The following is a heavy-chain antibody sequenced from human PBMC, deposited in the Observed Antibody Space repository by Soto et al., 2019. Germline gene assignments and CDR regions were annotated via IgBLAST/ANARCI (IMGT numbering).Heavy chain of an antibody. CDR1: GFTFNNAW. CDR2: IKRKIDGGTT. J-gene: IGHJ4*02. D-gene: IGHD1-26*01. V-gene: IGHV3-15*07. Sequence: EVQLVESGGGLVKPGGSLSLSCAASGFTFNNAWMNWVRQAPGKGLEWVGRIKRKIDGGTTDYAAPVKGRFTISRDDSKNTLYLQMNSLKTEDSAVYYCTTLGALDYWGQGTLVTVSS. CDR3: TTLGALDY.